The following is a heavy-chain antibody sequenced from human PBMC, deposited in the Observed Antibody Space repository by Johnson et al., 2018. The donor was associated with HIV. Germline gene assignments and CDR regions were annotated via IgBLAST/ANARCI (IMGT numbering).Heavy chain of an antibody. D-gene: IGHD6-6*01. CDR3: AFIEYSSLDAFDI. CDR1: GFTFNSYA. Sequence: VQLVESGGGVVQPGRSLRLSCAASGFTFNSYAMHWVRQAPGKGLEWVAGISYDGSNKYYADSVKGRFTISRDNSKNTLYLQMNSLRAEDTAVYYCAFIEYSSLDAFDIWGQGTMVTVSS. CDR2: ISYDGSNK. V-gene: IGHV3-30*04. J-gene: IGHJ3*02.